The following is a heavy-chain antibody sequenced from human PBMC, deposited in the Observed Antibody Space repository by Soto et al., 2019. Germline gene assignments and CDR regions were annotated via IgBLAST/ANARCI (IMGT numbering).Heavy chain of an antibody. V-gene: IGHV4-30-4*01. CDR2: FYYRGST. CDR1: GGSISSGDYY. J-gene: IGHJ6*02. D-gene: IGHD5-18*01. Sequence: SETLSLTCTVSGGSISSGDYYWSWIRQPPGKVLEWIGYFYYRGSTYYNPSLKSRVTILVDTSKNQFSLKRSSTTAAETAVYFCARADDSYASYYDGMDVWGQGTTVTVSS. CDR3: ARADDSYASYYDGMDV.